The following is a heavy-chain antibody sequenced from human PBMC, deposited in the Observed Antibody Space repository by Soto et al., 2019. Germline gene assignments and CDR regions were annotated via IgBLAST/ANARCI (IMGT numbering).Heavy chain of an antibody. Sequence: SETLSLTCTVSGGSISSYYWSWIRQPPGKGLEWIGYIYYSGSTNYNPSLKSRVTISVDTSKNQFSLKLSSVTAADTAVYYCARGDWNYDSSNNWFDPWGQGTLVTVSS. CDR1: GGSISSYY. CDR2: IYYSGST. D-gene: IGHD3-22*01. V-gene: IGHV4-59*08. CDR3: ARGDWNYDSSNNWFDP. J-gene: IGHJ5*02.